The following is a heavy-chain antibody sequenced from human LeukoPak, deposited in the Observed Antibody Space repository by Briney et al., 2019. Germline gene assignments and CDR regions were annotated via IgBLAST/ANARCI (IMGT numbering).Heavy chain of an antibody. CDR3: ARRQGCSSTACPPDY. J-gene: IGHJ4*02. D-gene: IGHD2-2*01. CDR1: GYSFNTYW. Sequence: GESLKISCKGSGYSFNTYWIGWVRQMPGKGLEWMGIIYPGDSDTRYSPPFQGQVTMSADKSISTAYLQWSSLKASDTATYYCARRQGCSSTACPPDYWGQGTLVTVSS. CDR2: IYPGDSDT. V-gene: IGHV5-51*01.